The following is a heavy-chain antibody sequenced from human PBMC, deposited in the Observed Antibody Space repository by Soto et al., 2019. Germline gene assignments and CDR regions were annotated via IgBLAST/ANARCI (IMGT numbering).Heavy chain of an antibody. Sequence: QVPLVQSGAEVKKPGASVKVSCKASGYTFTSYAMHWVRQAPGQRLEWMGWINAGNGNTKYSQKFQGRVTITRDTSASTAYMELSSLRSEDTAVYYCASSSSRYYYYYYGMDVWGQGTTVTVSS. CDR1: GYTFTSYA. D-gene: IGHD6-6*01. CDR2: INAGNGNT. J-gene: IGHJ6*01. CDR3: ASSSSRYYYYYYGMDV. V-gene: IGHV1-3*01.